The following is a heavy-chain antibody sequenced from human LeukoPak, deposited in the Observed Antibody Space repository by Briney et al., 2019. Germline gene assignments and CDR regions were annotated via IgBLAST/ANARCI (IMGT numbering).Heavy chain of an antibody. CDR1: GGSISNYY. Sequence: SETLSLTCSVSGGSISNYYWSWIRQPPGKGLEWIGYIYYSGSTNYNPSLKSRVTISADTSKNQFSLKLSSVTAADTAVYYCARVADRYCSSTSCYKRFDYWGQGTLVTVSS. CDR3: ARVADRYCSSTSCYKRFDY. D-gene: IGHD2-2*02. V-gene: IGHV4-59*01. CDR2: IYYSGST. J-gene: IGHJ4*02.